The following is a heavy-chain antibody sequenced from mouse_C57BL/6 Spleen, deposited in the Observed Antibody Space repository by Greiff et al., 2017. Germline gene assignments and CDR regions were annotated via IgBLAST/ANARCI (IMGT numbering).Heavy chain of an antibody. CDR3: TLLRRGAMDY. V-gene: IGHV1-15*01. CDR1: GYTFTDYE. CDR2: IDPETGGT. Sequence: VQLQESGAELVRPGASVTLSCKASGYTFTDYEMHWVKQTPVHGLEWIGAIDPETGGTAYNQKFKGKAILAADKSSSTAYMELRSLTSEDSAVYYCTLLRRGAMDYWGQGTSVTVSS. D-gene: IGHD2-4*01. J-gene: IGHJ4*01.